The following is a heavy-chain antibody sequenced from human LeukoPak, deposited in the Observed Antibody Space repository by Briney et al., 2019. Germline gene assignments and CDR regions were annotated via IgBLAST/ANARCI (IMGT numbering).Heavy chain of an antibody. CDR1: GGSIRSSSYY. J-gene: IGHJ6*03. CDR3: ARHRYYYRSGSYYGAPYYMDV. Sequence: PSETLSLTCIVSGGSIRSSSYYWGWIRQPPGKGLEWIGSIYYSGSTYYNPSLKSRVTISVDTSKNQFSLKLSSVTAADTAVYYCARHRYYYRSGSYYGAPYYMDVWGKGTTVTISS. CDR2: IYYSGST. D-gene: IGHD3-10*01. V-gene: IGHV4-39*01.